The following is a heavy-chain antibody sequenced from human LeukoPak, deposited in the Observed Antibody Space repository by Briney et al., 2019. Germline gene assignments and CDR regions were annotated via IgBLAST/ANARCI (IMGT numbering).Heavy chain of an antibody. V-gene: IGHV3-74*01. J-gene: IGHJ4*02. CDR1: GFTFSSYW. CDR2: INSDGSNT. CDR3: AKDPMTTVTTVDSD. Sequence: GGSLRLSCAASGFTFSSYWMHWVRQAPGKGLVWVSRINSDGSNTSYADSVKGRFTISRDNSKNTLYLQMNSLRAEDTAVYYCAKDPMTTVTTVDSDWGQGTLVTVSS. D-gene: IGHD4-17*01.